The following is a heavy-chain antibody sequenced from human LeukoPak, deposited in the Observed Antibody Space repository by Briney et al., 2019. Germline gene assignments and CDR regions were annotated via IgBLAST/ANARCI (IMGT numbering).Heavy chain of an antibody. J-gene: IGHJ4*02. CDR3: ARAGYSYDSSGYHNFDY. V-gene: IGHV1-69*13. D-gene: IGHD3-22*01. CDR1: GYTFTSHA. CDR2: IIPIFGTA. Sequence: GASVKVSCRASGYTFTSHAISWVRQAPGQGLEWMGGIIPIFGTANYAQKFQGRVTITADESTSTAYMELSSLRSEDTAVYYCARAGYSYDSSGYHNFDYWGQGTLVTVSS.